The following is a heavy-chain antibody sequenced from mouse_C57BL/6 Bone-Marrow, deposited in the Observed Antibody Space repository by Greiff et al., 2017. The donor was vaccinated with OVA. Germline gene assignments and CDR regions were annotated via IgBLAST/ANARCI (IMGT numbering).Heavy chain of an antibody. V-gene: IGHV2-9-1*01. D-gene: IGHD2-1*01. CDR3: ARNIYYGSAMYY. J-gene: IGHJ4*01. CDR1: GFSLTSYA. CDR2: IWTGGGT. Sequence: QVQLQQSGPGLVAPSQSLSITCTVSGFSLTSYAISWVRQPPGKGLEWLGVIWTGGGTNYNSAHKSRLSISKDNYKSHVFLKMNSLQTDDTARYDCARNIYYGSAMYYWGQGTSVTVTS.